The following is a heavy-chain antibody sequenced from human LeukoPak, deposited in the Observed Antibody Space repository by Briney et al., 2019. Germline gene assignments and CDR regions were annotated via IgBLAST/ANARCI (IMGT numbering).Heavy chain of an antibody. V-gene: IGHV4-34*01. Sequence: PSETLSLTCAVYGGSFSGYYWSWIRQPPGKGLEWIGEINHSGSTNYNPSLKSRVTISVDTSKNQFSLKLSSVTAADTAVYYCARRTYYYDSSGYDTGAFDIWGQGTMATVSS. CDR2: INHSGST. J-gene: IGHJ3*02. CDR1: GGSFSGYY. D-gene: IGHD3-22*01. CDR3: ARRTYYYDSSGYDTGAFDI.